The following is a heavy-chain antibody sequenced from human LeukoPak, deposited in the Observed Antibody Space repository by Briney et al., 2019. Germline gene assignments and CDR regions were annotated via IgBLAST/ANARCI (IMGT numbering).Heavy chain of an antibody. V-gene: IGHV3-11*01. Sequence: PGGSLRLSCAASGFTFSDYYMSWIRQAPGKGLEWVSYISSSGSTIYYADSVKGRFTISRDNAKNSLYLQVNSLRAEDTAVYYCASYIGYYDSSGYYSGVYYWGQGTLVTVSS. CDR1: GFTFSDYY. D-gene: IGHD3-22*01. CDR2: ISSSGSTI. CDR3: ASYIGYYDSSGYYSGVYY. J-gene: IGHJ4*02.